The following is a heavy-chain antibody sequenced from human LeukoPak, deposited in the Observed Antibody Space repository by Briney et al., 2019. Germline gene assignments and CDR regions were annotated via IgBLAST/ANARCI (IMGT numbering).Heavy chain of an antibody. V-gene: IGHV4-34*01. J-gene: IGHJ4*02. D-gene: IGHD3-3*01. CDR1: GGSFSGYY. CDR2: INHSGST. Sequence: SETLSLTCAVYGGSFSGYYWSWIRQPPGKGLEWIGEINHSGSTNYNPSLKSRVTISVDTSKNQFSLKLSSVTAADTAVYYCARLTLYYDFWSGYYKRYYFDYWGQGTLVTVSS. CDR3: ARLTLYYDFWSGYYKRYYFDY.